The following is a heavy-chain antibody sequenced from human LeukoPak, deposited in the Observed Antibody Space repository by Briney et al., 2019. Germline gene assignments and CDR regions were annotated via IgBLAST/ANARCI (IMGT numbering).Heavy chain of an antibody. Sequence: GGSLRLSCTASGFTFGDYAMTWVRQAPGKGLEWVAVISHDGSNKYYADSVKGRFTISRDNSKNTLYLQMNSLRAEDTAVYYCARDINSSGWYPHPIDYWGQGTLVTVSS. D-gene: IGHD6-19*01. CDR1: GFTFGDYA. V-gene: IGHV3-30*04. CDR2: ISHDGSNK. CDR3: ARDINSSGWYPHPIDY. J-gene: IGHJ4*02.